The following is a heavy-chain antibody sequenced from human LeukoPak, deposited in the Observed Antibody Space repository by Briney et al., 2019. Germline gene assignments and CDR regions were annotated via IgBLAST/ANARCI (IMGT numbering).Heavy chain of an antibody. V-gene: IGHV1-69*13. CDR1: GGTFSSYA. J-gene: IGHJ6*03. D-gene: IGHD3-22*01. Sequence: GASVKVSCKASGGTFSSYAISWVRQAPGQGLEWMGGIIPIFGTANYAQKFQGRVTITADESTSTAYMELSSLRSEDTAVYYCASHSGYYDKLYYYYMDVWGKGTTVTISS. CDR2: IIPIFGTA. CDR3: ASHSGYYDKLYYYYMDV.